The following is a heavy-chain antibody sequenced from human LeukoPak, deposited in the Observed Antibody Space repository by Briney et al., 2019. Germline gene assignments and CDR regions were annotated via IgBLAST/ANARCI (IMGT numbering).Heavy chain of an antibody. Sequence: SVKVSCKASGGTLSICAISWVRQAPGQGLEWMGRIIPILGIANYAQKFQGRVTITADKSTSTAYMELSSLRSEDTSVYYCATSSGYSSGRYWAQGTLVTVSS. V-gene: IGHV1-69*04. J-gene: IGHJ4*02. CDR1: GGTLSICA. CDR3: ATSSGYSSGRY. D-gene: IGHD5-18*01. CDR2: IIPILGIA.